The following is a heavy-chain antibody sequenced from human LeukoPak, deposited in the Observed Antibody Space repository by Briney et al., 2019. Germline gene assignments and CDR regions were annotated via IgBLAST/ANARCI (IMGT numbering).Heavy chain of an antibody. CDR3: ARDQDGYNLFDY. J-gene: IGHJ4*02. D-gene: IGHD5-24*01. Sequence: GGSLRLSCAASGFTFGHYGMHWVRQAPGKGLEWVAIIWYDGSEKFYAVFVQGRFTISRDNSKDTLYLQMNSLRLDDTGVYYCARDQDGYNLFDYWGQGTLVTVSS. CDR1: GFTFGHYG. CDR2: IWYDGSEK. V-gene: IGHV3-33*01.